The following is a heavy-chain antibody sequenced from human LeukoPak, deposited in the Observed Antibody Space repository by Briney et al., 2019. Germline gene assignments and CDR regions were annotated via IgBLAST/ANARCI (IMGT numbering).Heavy chain of an antibody. CDR1: GGIFSSYA. CDR3: ARSWILGSGFEVGFGEWSKYGMDV. D-gene: IGHD3-10*01. Sequence: ASVKVSCKASGGIFSSYAISWVRQAPGQGLEWMGGIIPIFGTANYAQKFQGRVTITADESTSTAYMELSSLRSEDTAVYYCARSWILGSGFEVGFGEWSKYGMDVWGQGTTVTVSS. V-gene: IGHV1-69*13. CDR2: IIPIFGTA. J-gene: IGHJ6*02.